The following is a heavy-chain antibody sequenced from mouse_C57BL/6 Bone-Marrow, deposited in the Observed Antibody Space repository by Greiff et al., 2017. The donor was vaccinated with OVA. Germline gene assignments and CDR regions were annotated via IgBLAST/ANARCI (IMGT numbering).Heavy chain of an antibody. CDR2: INPNHGGT. CDR1: GYTFTDYY. D-gene: IGHD4-1*01. J-gene: IGHJ2*01. CDR3: ARRGGGTLDY. Sequence: EVQLQQSGPELVKPGASVKISCKASGYTFTDYYMNWVKQSHGKSLEWIGDINPNHGGTSYNQKFKGKATLTVDKSSSTAYMELRSLTSEDSAVYYCARRGGGTLDYWGQGTTLTVSS. V-gene: IGHV1-26*01.